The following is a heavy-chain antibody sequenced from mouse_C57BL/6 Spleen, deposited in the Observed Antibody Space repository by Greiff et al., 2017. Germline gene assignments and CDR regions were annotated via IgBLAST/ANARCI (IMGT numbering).Heavy chain of an antibody. V-gene: IGHV3-6*01. J-gene: IGHJ2*01. Sequence: ESGPGLVKPSQSLSLTCSVTGYSITSGYYWNWIRQFPGNKLEWMGYISYDGSNNYNPSLKNRISITRDTSKNQFFLKLNSVTTEDTATYYCARGVVEDYWGQGTTLTVSS. D-gene: IGHD1-1*01. CDR1: GYSITSGYY. CDR3: ARGVVEDY. CDR2: ISYDGSN.